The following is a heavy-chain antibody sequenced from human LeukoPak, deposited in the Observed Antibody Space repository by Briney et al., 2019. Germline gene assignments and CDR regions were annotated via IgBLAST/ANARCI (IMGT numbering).Heavy chain of an antibody. D-gene: IGHD6-19*01. V-gene: IGHV3-48*03. CDR2: ISSSGNTI. CDR3: ARDPSLAVAGFFDY. J-gene: IGHJ4*02. Sequence: GGFLRLSCAASGFTFSSYEMNWVGQAPGKGLEWVSYISSSGNTIYYADSVKGRFTLSRDNAKNPLYLQMNSLSAEDTAVYYCARDPSLAVAGFFDYWGQGTLVTVSS. CDR1: GFTFSSYE.